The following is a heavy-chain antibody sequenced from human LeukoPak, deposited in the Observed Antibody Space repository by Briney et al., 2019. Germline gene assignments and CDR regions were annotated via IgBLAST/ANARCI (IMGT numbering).Heavy chain of an antibody. J-gene: IGHJ4*02. CDR3: AKGRPMIVVVSKAHFDY. V-gene: IGHV3-23*01. D-gene: IGHD3-22*01. CDR2: ISGSGGST. Sequence: GGSLRLSCAASGFTFSSYAMSWVRQAPGKGLEWVSAISGSGGSTYYADSVKGRFTISRDNSKNTLYLQMNSLRAEDTAVYYCAKGRPMIVVVSKAHFDYWAREPWSPSPQ. CDR1: GFTFSSYA.